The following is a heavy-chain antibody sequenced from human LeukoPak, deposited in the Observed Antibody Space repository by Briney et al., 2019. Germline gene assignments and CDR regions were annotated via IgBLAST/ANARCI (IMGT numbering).Heavy chain of an antibody. CDR1: GFTFTTYS. Sequence: SGGSLRLSCEASGFTFTTYSMTWVRQAPGKGLEWVSRISTDGSSTTYADSVKGRFTISRDNAKDTLYLQMNSLRAEDTAVYYCAGHHQAYSRTYWGQGTLVTVSS. V-gene: IGHV3-74*01. CDR2: ISTDGSST. CDR3: AGHHQAYSRTY. D-gene: IGHD6-13*01. J-gene: IGHJ4*02.